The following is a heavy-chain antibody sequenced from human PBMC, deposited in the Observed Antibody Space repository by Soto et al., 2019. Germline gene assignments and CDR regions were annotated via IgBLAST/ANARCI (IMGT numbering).Heavy chain of an antibody. J-gene: IGHJ3*02. V-gene: IGHV1-58*01. CDR1: GFTFTSSA. CDR3: AADRGLRYDAFDI. Sequence: QMQLVQSGPEVKKPGTSVKVSCKASGFTFTSSAVQWVRQARGQRLEWIGWIVVGSGNTNYAQKFQERVTITRDMSTSTAYMELSSLRSEDTAVYYCAADRGLRYDAFDIWGQGTMVTVSS. CDR2: IVVGSGNT. D-gene: IGHD5-12*01.